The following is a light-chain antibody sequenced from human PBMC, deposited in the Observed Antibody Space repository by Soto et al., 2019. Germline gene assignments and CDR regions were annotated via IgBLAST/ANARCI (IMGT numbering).Light chain of an antibody. CDR1: QSVLYSSNNKNY. J-gene: IGKJ2*01. Sequence: DIVMTQSPDSLAVSLGARATINCKSSQSVLYSSNNKNYLSLYQQRPGQPPKLLIYWASTRESGVPDRFSGSGSGTDFPLTITSLQAEDVAVYYCQKYESTPPTFGQGTKLEIK. CDR2: WAS. CDR3: QKYESTPPT. V-gene: IGKV4-1*01.